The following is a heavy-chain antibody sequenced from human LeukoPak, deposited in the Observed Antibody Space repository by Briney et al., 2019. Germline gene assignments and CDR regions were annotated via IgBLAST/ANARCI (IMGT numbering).Heavy chain of an antibody. Sequence: ASVKVSCKASGYTFTSYDINWVRQASGQGLEWMGWMNPNTGNTGYAQKFQGRVTITRNTSISTVYMELSSLRSEDTAVYYCARGRLLYSSSWYVYWFDPWGQGTLVTVSS. D-gene: IGHD6-13*01. CDR1: GYTFTSYD. V-gene: IGHV1-8*03. J-gene: IGHJ5*02. CDR3: ARGRLLYSSSWYVYWFDP. CDR2: MNPNTGNT.